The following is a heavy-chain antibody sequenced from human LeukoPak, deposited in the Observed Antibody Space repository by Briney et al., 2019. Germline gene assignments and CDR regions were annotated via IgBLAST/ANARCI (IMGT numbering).Heavy chain of an antibody. CDR1: GFTFSSYA. CDR3: AKALWFGEPPPGSADY. V-gene: IGHV3-30*18. Sequence: GGSLRLSCAASGFTFSSYAMHWVRQAPGKGLEWVAVISHDGTNKYYADSVKGRFTISRDNSKNTLYLQMNSLSAEDTAVYYCAKALWFGEPPPGSADYWGQGTLVTVSS. J-gene: IGHJ4*02. D-gene: IGHD3-10*01. CDR2: ISHDGTNK.